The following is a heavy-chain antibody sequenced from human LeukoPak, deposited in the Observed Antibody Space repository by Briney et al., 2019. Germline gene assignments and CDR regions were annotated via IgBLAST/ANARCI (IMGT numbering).Heavy chain of an antibody. J-gene: IGHJ5*02. CDR1: GGSISSSNW. D-gene: IGHD6-19*01. CDR2: IYHSGST. CDR3: ASWGKQWPVLGDWFDP. Sequence: SETLSLTCAVSGGSISSSNWWSWVRQPPGKGLEWIGEIYHSGSTNYNPSLKSRVTISVDKSKNQFSLKLSSVTAADTAVYYCASWGKQWPVLGDWFDPWGQGTLVTVSS. V-gene: IGHV4-4*02.